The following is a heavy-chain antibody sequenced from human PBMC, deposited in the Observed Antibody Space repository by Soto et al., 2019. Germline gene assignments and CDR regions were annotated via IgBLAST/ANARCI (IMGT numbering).Heavy chain of an antibody. CDR2: ISGSGGRT. CDR1: GFTFSSYA. J-gene: IGHJ3*02. V-gene: IGHV3-23*01. D-gene: IGHD5-12*01. Sequence: EVQLLESGGGLVQPGGSLRLSCAASGFTFSSYAMAWVRQAPGKGLKWVSVISGSGGRTYSADSVKGRFTISRDDYENPVYMQGNSLRAEDQAVYYRAKVLGYSGYRDAFDIWGQGTMVTVSS. CDR3: AKVLGYSGYRDAFDI.